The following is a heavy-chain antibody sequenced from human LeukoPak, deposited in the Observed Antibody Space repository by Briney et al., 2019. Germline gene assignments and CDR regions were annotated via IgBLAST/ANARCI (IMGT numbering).Heavy chain of an antibody. CDR1: GGTFSSYA. Sequence: GASVKVSCKASGGTFSSYAISWVRQAPGQGLEWIGRIIPIFGIANYAQKFQGRVTITADKSTSTAYMELSSLRSEDTAVYYCARARTTVTTSPDWFDPWGQGTLVTVSS. CDR3: ARARTTVTTSPDWFDP. CDR2: IIPIFGIA. J-gene: IGHJ5*02. V-gene: IGHV1-69*04. D-gene: IGHD4-17*01.